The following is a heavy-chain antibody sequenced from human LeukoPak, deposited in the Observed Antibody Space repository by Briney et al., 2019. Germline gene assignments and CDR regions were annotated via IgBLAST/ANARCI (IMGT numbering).Heavy chain of an antibody. V-gene: IGHV1-69*13. CDR1: GGTFSSYA. D-gene: IGHD6-25*01. CDR3: ARDSHPSGSYYYYGMDV. CDR2: IIPIFGTA. J-gene: IGHJ6*02. Sequence: SVKVSCKASGGTFSSYAISWVRQAPGQGLEWMGGIIPIFGTANYAQKFQGRVTITADESTSTAYMELSSLRFEDTAVYYCARDSHPSGSYYYYGMDVWGQGTTVTVSS.